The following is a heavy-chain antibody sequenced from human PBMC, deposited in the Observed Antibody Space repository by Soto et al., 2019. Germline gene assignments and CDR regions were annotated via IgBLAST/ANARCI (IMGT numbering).Heavy chain of an antibody. Sequence: GGSLRLSCAASGFTFDDYAMHWVRQAPGKGLEWVSGISWNSGSIGYADSVKGRFTISRDNAKNSLYLQMNSLRAEDTALYYCAKSGYSSGWYVAYFDYWGQGTLVTVSS. CDR1: GFTFDDYA. CDR2: ISWNSGSI. D-gene: IGHD6-19*01. J-gene: IGHJ4*02. V-gene: IGHV3-9*01. CDR3: AKSGYSSGWYVAYFDY.